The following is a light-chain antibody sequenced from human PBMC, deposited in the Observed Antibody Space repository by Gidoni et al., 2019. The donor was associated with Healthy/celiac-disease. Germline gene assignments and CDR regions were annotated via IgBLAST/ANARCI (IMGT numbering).Light chain of an antibody. CDR2: GAS. CDR3: QQYGSSSLSRYT. Sequence: EIVLTQSPGTLSLSPGERATLSCRASQSVSSSYLAWYQQKPGQAPRLLIYGASSRATGIPDRFSGSGSGTDFTLTISRLEPEDFAVYYCQQYGSSSLSRYTFGQGTKLEIK. CDR1: QSVSSSY. V-gene: IGKV3-20*01. J-gene: IGKJ2*01.